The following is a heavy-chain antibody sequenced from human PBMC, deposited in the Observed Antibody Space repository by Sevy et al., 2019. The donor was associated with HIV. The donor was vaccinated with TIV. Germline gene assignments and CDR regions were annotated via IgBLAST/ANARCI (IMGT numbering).Heavy chain of an antibody. CDR3: TRDRGDDYGIDY. D-gene: IGHD4-17*01. J-gene: IGHJ4*02. CDR1: GFTFSSYW. Sequence: GGSLRLSCAASGFTFSSYWMHWVRQVPGKGLVWVSRIKSDGTRTYYAHSVKGRFTSSRDNAKNTLFLQMNSLRAEDTAIYYCTRDRGDDYGIDYWGQGTLVTVSS. V-gene: IGHV3-74*01. CDR2: IKSDGTRT.